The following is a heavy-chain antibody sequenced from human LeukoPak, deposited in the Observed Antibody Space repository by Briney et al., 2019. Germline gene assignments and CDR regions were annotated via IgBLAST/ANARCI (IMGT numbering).Heavy chain of an antibody. CDR1: GFTFSSYA. J-gene: IGHJ6*04. Sequence: GSLRLSCAASGFTFSSYAMSWVRQAPGKGLEWVSGISGSGGSTYYADSVKGRFTISRDNSKNTLYLQMNSLRAEDTAVYFCAKHGYYYYNMDVWGKGTTVTASS. CDR3: AKHGYYYYNMDV. CDR2: ISGSGGST. V-gene: IGHV3-23*01.